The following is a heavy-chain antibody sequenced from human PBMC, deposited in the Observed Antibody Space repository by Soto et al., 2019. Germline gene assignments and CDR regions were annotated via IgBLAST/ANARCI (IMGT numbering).Heavy chain of an antibody. J-gene: IGHJ6*02. CDR3: ARSREDIVVVVAATDDYYYGMDV. Sequence: SVKLSCKASGGTFSIYAISCVRQAPRQGLEWMGGIIPIFGTANYDQKFQGRVTITADESTSTAYMELSSLRSEDTAVYYCARSREDIVVVVAATDDYYYGMDVWGQGTTVTV. D-gene: IGHD2-15*01. CDR1: GGTFSIYA. V-gene: IGHV1-69*13. CDR2: IIPIFGTA.